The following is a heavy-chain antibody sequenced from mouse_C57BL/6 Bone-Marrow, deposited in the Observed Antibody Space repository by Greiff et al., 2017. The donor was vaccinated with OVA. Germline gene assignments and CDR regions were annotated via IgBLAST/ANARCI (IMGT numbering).Heavy chain of an antibody. D-gene: IGHD2-4*01. V-gene: IGHV1-62-2*01. Sequence: QVQLQQSGAELVKPGASVKLSCKASGYTFTEYTIHWVKQRSGQGLEWIGWFYPGSGSIKYNEKFKDKATLTADKSSSTVYMELSRLTSEDSAVYFCARDEDRQIYYDYDGGFAYWGQGALVTVSA. J-gene: IGHJ3*01. CDR1: GYTFTEYT. CDR3: ARDEDRQIYYDYDGGFAY. CDR2: FYPGSGSI.